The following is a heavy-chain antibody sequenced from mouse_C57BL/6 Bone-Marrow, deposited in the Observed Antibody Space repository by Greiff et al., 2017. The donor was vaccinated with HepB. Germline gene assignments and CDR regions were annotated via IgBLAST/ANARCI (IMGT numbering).Heavy chain of an antibody. CDR2: INYDGSST. CDR1: GFTFSDYY. V-gene: IGHV5-16*01. CDR3: ARDLRGTGNFDY. Sequence: EVKLVESEGGLVQPGRSMKLSCTASGFTFSDYYMAWVRQVPEKGLEWVANINYDGSSTYYLDSLKSRFIISRDNAKNILYLQMSSLKSEDTATYYCARDLRGTGNFDYWGQGTTLTVSS. D-gene: IGHD4-1*01. J-gene: IGHJ2*01.